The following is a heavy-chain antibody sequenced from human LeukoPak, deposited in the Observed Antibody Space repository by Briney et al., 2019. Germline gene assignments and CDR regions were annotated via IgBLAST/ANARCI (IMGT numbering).Heavy chain of an antibody. V-gene: IGHV1-69*04. J-gene: IGHJ4*02. Sequence: SVKVSCKASGGTFSSYAISWVRQAPGQGLEWMGRIIPILGIANYAQKFQGRVTITADKSTSTAYMELRSLRSDDTAVYYCARVITMVRGVIPTGFDYWGQGTLVTVSS. CDR2: IIPILGIA. D-gene: IGHD3-10*01. CDR3: ARVITMVRGVIPTGFDY. CDR1: GGTFSSYA.